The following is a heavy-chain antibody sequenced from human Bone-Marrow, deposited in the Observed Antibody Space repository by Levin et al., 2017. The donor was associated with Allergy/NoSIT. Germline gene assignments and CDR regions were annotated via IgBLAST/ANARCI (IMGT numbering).Heavy chain of an antibody. CDR2: VNYRGNT. CDR3: ARYSNYIFSDFDY. Sequence: SQTLSLTCTVSGASISDYYWTWIRQPPGKGLEWIGYVNYRGNTNYNPSLKSRATISVDTSNDQFSLKVSSVTAADTAVYYCARYSNYIFSDFDYWGQGRLVTVTS. V-gene: IGHV4-59*08. CDR1: GASISDYY. D-gene: IGHD4-11*01. J-gene: IGHJ4*02.